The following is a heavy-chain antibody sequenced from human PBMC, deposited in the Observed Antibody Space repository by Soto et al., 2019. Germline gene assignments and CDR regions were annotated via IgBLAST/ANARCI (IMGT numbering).Heavy chain of an antibody. V-gene: IGHV4-59*01. CDR2: IYYSGST. CDR3: ARVLGYDFWSGYYDPAFFDY. CDR1: GGSISSYY. J-gene: IGHJ4*02. Sequence: PSETLSLTCTVSGGSISSYYWSWIRQPPGKGLEWIGYIYYSGSTNYNPSLKSRVTISVDTSKNQFSLKLSSVTAADTAVYYCARVLGYDFWSGYYDPAFFDYWGQGTLVTV. D-gene: IGHD3-3*01.